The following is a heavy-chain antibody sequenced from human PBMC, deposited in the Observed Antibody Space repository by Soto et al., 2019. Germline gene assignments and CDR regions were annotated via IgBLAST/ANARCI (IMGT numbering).Heavy chain of an antibody. CDR2: INHSGST. Sequence: QVQLQQWGAGLLKPSETLSLTCAVYGGSFSGYYWSWIRQPPGKGLEWIGEINHSGSTNYNPSLKSRVNISVDTSKDPFSLKLSSGTGADTAVYYCAREKNAHPFDYWGQGTLVTVSS. CDR1: GGSFSGYY. D-gene: IGHD2-8*01. V-gene: IGHV4-34*01. J-gene: IGHJ4*02. CDR3: AREKNAHPFDY.